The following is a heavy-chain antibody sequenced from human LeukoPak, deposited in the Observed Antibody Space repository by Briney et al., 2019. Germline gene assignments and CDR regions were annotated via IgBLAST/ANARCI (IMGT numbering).Heavy chain of an antibody. V-gene: IGHV3-74*01. CDR2: INSDGSRT. CDR3: GSSVSAPY. D-gene: IGHD2-21*02. J-gene: IGHJ4*02. CDR1: GFTFSNYW. Sequence: AGGSLRLSCAASGFTFSNYWMHWVRQAPGKRLVWVSRINSDGSRTNYADSVKGRFTISRDNAKNTLYLQMNSPRAEDTAVYYCGSSVSAPYWGQGTLVTVSS.